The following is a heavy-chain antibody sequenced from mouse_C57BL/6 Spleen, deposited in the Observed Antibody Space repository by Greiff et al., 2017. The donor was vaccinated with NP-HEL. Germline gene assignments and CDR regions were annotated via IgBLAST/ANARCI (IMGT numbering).Heavy chain of an antibody. CDR1: GFTFSSYA. V-gene: IGHV5-4*01. J-gene: IGHJ4*01. CDR2: ISDGGSYT. Sequence: EVHLVESGGGLVKPGGSLKLSCAASGFTFSSYAMSWVRQTPEKRLEWVATISDGGSYTYYPDNVKGRFTISRDNAKNNLYLQMSHLKSEDTAMYYCARGLSAMDYWGQGTSVTVSS. CDR3: ARGLSAMDY.